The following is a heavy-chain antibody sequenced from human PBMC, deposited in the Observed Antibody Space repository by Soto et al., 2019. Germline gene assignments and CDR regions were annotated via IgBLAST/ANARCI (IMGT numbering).Heavy chain of an antibody. J-gene: IGHJ6*02. CDR1: GGSISSGGYY. Sequence: QVQLQESGPGLVKPSQTLSLTCTVSGGSISSGGYYWSWIRQHPGKGLEWIGYIYYSGSTYYNPSLKSRVNIAVDTSKNQFSLKLSSVTAAATAVYYCARVCGGDCHYGMDVWGQGTTVTVSS. D-gene: IGHD2-21*02. CDR3: ARVCGGDCHYGMDV. V-gene: IGHV4-31*03. CDR2: IYYSGST.